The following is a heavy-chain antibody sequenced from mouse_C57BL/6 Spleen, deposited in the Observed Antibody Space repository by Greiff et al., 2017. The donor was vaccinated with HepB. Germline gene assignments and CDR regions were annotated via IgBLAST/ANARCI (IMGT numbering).Heavy chain of an antibody. CDR1: GFTFSDYG. Sequence: EVKLVESGGGLVKPGGSLKLSCAASGFTFSDYGMHWVRQASEKGLEWVAYISSGSSTIYYADTVKGRFTISRDNAKNTLFLQMTSLRSEDTAMYYCAMSGSIYYYGSSWFAYWGQGTLVTVSA. V-gene: IGHV5-17*01. J-gene: IGHJ3*01. CDR2: ISSGSSTI. CDR3: AMSGSIYYYGSSWFAY. D-gene: IGHD1-1*01.